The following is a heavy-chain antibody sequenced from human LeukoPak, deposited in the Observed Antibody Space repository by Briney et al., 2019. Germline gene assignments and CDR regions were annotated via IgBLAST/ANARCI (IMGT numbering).Heavy chain of an antibody. CDR2: IKSDGST. J-gene: IGHJ1*01. CDR3: ARAPSEIGGYYPEYFRH. Sequence: GGSLRLSCAASGFTFSSYWMHWVRQAPGKGLVWVPRIKSDGSTNYADSVKGRFTTSRDNAKNTVSLQMNSLRAEDTGVYYCARAPSEIGGYYPEYFRHWGQGTLVTVSS. D-gene: IGHD3-22*01. V-gene: IGHV3-74*01. CDR1: GFTFSSYW.